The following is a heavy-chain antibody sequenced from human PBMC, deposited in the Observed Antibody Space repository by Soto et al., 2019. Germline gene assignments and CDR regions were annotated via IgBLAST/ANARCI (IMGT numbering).Heavy chain of an antibody. Sequence: ASVKVSCKASGYTFTSYAIHWVRQAPGQRLEWMGWINAGNGNTKYSQKFQGRVTITRDTSASTAYMELSSLRSEDTAVYYCAREGSGTNWFDPWGQGTLVTVS. V-gene: IGHV1-3*01. D-gene: IGHD1-1*01. J-gene: IGHJ5*02. CDR1: GYTFTSYA. CDR2: INAGNGNT. CDR3: AREGSGTNWFDP.